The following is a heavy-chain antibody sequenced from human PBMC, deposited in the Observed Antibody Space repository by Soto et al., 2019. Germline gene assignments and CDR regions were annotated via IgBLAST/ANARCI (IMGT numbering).Heavy chain of an antibody. J-gene: IGHJ5*02. D-gene: IGHD5-18*01. V-gene: IGHV4-59*01. CDR3: ARVRAMVRRGGNWFDP. CDR2: IYYSGST. Sequence: SETLSPTCTVSGGSIRTYYWSWIRQPPGKGLEWIGYIYYSGSTNYNPSLKSRVTISVDTSKNHFSLRLSSVTAADTAVYYCARVRAMVRRGGNWFDPWGQGTLVTVSS. CDR1: GGSIRTYY.